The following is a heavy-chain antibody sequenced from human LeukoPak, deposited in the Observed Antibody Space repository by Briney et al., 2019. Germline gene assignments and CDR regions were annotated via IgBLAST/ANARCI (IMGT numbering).Heavy chain of an antibody. CDR2: ISWNSGGI. V-gene: IGHV3-9*01. Sequence: PGGSLRLSCAASGFTFDDYAMHWVRQAPGKGLEWVSGISWNSGGIGYADSVKGRFTISRDNAKNSLYLQMNSLRAEDTALYYCAKDLFTMVRGVLKGWGQGTLVTVSS. CDR1: GFTFDDYA. D-gene: IGHD3-10*01. J-gene: IGHJ4*02. CDR3: AKDLFTMVRGVLKG.